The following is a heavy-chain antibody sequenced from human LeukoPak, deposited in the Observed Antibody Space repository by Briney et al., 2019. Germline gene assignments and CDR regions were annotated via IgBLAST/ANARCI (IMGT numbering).Heavy chain of an antibody. CDR2: IYYSGST. Sequence: SETLSLTCTVSGGSISSNTYYWGWIRQPPGKGLEWIGSIYYSGSTYYNPSLKSRVTISVDTSKNQFSLKLSSVTAADTAVYYCARDYQGGYGDKTVDYWGQGTLVTVSS. J-gene: IGHJ4*02. CDR3: ARDYQGGYGDKTVDY. D-gene: IGHD5-18*01. CDR1: GGSISSNTYY. V-gene: IGHV4-39*07.